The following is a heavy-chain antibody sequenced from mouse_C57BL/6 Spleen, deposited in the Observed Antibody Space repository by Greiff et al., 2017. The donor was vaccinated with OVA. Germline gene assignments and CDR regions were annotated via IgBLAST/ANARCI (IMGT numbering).Heavy chain of an antibody. Sequence: VQLQQSGAELVRPGASVTLSCKASGYTFTDYEMHWVKQTPVHGLEWIGAIDPETGGTAYNQKFKGKAILTADKSSSTAYMELRSLTSEDSAVYYCTKRGYDGYYVDYAMDYWGQGTSVTVSS. CDR3: TKRGYDGYYVDYAMDY. CDR1: GYTFTDYE. J-gene: IGHJ4*01. V-gene: IGHV1-15*01. D-gene: IGHD2-3*01. CDR2: IDPETGGT.